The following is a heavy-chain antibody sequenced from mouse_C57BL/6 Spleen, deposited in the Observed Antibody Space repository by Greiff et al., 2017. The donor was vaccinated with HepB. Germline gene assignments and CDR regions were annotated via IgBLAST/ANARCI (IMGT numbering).Heavy chain of an antibody. CDR1: GYTFTSYT. J-gene: IGHJ1*03. Sequence: QVQLQQSGAELARPGASVKMSCKASGYTFTSYTMHWVKQRPGQGLEWIGYINPSSGYTKYNQKFKGKATLTADKSSSTAYMQLCSLTSEDSAVYYWARAHYSNYDWYFDVWGTGTTVTVSS. CDR3: ARAHYSNYDWYFDV. V-gene: IGHV1-4*01. D-gene: IGHD2-5*01. CDR2: INPSSGYT.